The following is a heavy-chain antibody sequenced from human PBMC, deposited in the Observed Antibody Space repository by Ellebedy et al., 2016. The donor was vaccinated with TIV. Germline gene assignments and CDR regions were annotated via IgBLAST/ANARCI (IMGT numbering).Heavy chain of an antibody. D-gene: IGHD3-22*01. J-gene: IGHJ4*02. CDR1: GYSFTAYF. CDR3: AIAYYYDSIAYYFDS. V-gene: IGHV1-2*06. Sequence: ASVKVSCKTSGYSFTAYFLHWVRQAPGQGLEWMGRINPNSGDTTYAQKFLGRVTLTRDTSISTAYMGLSRLRYDDTAIYDCAIAYYYDSIAYYFDSWGQGTLVTVSS. CDR2: INPNSGDT.